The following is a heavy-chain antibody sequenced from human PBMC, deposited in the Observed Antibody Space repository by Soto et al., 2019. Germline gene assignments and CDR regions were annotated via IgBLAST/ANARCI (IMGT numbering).Heavy chain of an antibody. CDR3: ARGGLYSSQTGVDY. J-gene: IGHJ4*02. V-gene: IGHV4-34*01. D-gene: IGHD6-13*01. Sequence: LSLTFSFYCGSFSVYYCSFIRHPPVKGLELIGEINHSGSTNYNPSLKSRVTISVDTSKNQFSLKLSSVTAADTAVYYCARGGLYSSQTGVDYWGKGNMLNVSS. CDR1: CGSFSVYY. CDR2: INHSGST.